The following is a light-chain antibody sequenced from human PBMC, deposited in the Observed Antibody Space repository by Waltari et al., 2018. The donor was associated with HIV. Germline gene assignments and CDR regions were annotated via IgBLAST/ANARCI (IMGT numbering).Light chain of an antibody. J-gene: IGLJ1*01. Sequence: QSALTQPASVSGSPGQSITIPCTGTSSDIGGYNYVSWYQHHPAKAPKLMIYEVSNRPSGVSNRFSGSKSGNTASLTISGLQAEDEADYYCSSYTSSNTLVFGTGTKVTVL. CDR2: EVS. CDR3: SSYTSSNTLV. V-gene: IGLV2-14*01. CDR1: SSDIGGYNY.